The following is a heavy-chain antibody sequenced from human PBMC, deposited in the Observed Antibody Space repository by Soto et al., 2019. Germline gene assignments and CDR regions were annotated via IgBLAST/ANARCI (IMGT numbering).Heavy chain of an antibody. J-gene: IGHJ1*01. CDR2: VSHDGRNT. V-gene: IGHV3-30*03. CDR1: GFTFSDYA. D-gene: IGHD6-19*01. CDR3: AQGGRQWLVTSAFNH. Sequence: PGGSLRLSCAASGFTFSDYAMHWVRQAPGKGLEWVAFVSHDGRNTHYADSVKGRFTISRDSSKNTVSLEMTSLRAEDTAVYYCAQGGRQWLVTSAFNHWGQGALVTVPS.